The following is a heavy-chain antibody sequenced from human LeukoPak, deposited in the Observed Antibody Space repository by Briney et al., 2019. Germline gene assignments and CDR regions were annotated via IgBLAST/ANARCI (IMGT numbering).Heavy chain of an antibody. CDR3: ARDRTSGVGATMADY. J-gene: IGHJ4*02. D-gene: IGHD1-26*01. Sequence: GGSLRLSCAASGFTFSSYAMSWVRQAPGKGLEWVSVVSYSGGSTYYADSVKGRFTISRDNSKNMLYLQMNSLRVEDTAVYFCARDRTSGVGATMADYWGQGTLVTVSS. CDR2: VSYSGGST. CDR1: GFTFSSYA. V-gene: IGHV3-23*01.